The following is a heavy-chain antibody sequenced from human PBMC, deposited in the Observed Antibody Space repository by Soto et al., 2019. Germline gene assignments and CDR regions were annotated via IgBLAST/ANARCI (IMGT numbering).Heavy chain of an antibody. CDR3: ARGMPSKGYYDILTGYSLFDY. CDR2: ISSSGSTI. D-gene: IGHD3-9*01. CDR1: GFTFSDYY. V-gene: IGHV3-11*01. Sequence: GGSLRLSCAASGFTFSDYYMSWIRQAPGKGLEWVSYISSSGSTIYYADSVKGRFTISRDNAKNSLYLQMNSLRAEDTAVYYCARGMPSKGYYDILTGYSLFDYWGQGTLVTVSS. J-gene: IGHJ4*02.